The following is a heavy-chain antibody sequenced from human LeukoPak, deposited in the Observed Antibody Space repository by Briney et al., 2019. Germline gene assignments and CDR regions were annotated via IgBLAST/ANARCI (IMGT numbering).Heavy chain of an antibody. Sequence: GGALRLSCAASAFTFSSYWMHWVRQAPGKGLEWVSRIKGDESSINYADSVEGRFTISRDNSKNTLYLQMNSLRAEDTAVYYCAKCRTFGVVMGYWGQGTLVTVSS. V-gene: IGHV3-74*01. CDR2: IKGDESSI. D-gene: IGHD3-3*01. CDR3: AKCRTFGVVMGY. CDR1: AFTFSSYW. J-gene: IGHJ4*02.